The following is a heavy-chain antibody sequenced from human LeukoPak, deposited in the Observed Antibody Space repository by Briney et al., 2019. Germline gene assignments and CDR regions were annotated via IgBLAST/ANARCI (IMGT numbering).Heavy chain of an antibody. Sequence: SETLSLTCTVSGGSISRGVYYWSWIRQHPGKGLEWIRCMYYSGSTYYNPSLKSRVTVSVDTSKNQFSLKLSSVTAADTAVYYSARERWSTVVTPHFDYWGQGTLVTVSS. V-gene: IGHV4-31*03. CDR3: ARERWSTVVTPHFDY. D-gene: IGHD4-23*01. CDR2: MYYSGST. CDR1: GGSISRGVYY. J-gene: IGHJ4*02.